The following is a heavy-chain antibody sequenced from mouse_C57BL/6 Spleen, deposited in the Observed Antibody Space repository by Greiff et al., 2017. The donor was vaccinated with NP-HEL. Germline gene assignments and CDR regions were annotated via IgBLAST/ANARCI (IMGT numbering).Heavy chain of an antibody. J-gene: IGHJ4*01. D-gene: IGHD2-3*01. CDR1: GFSLTSYG. CDR2: IWRGGST. CDR3: AKNFDGYSYYAMDY. Sequence: QVQLKESGPGLVQPSQSLSITCTVSGFSLTSYGVHWVRQSPGKGLEWLGVIWRGGSTDYNAAFMSRLSITKDNSKSQIFFKMNSLQADNTAIYYCAKNFDGYSYYAMDYWGQGTSLTVSS. V-gene: IGHV2-5*01.